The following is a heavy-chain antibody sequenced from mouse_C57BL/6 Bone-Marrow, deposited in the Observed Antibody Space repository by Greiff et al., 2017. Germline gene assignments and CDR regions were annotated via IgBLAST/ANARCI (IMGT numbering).Heavy chain of an antibody. Sequence: DVMLVESGEGLVKPGGSLKLSCAASGFTFSSYAMSWVRQTPEKRLEWVAYISSGGDYIYYADTVKGRFTISRDNARNTLYLQMSSLKSEDTAMYYCTREGGYDGSTYYFDYWGQGTTLTVSS. CDR1: GFTFSSYA. D-gene: IGHD2-3*01. CDR3: TREGGYDGSTYYFDY. J-gene: IGHJ2*01. CDR2: ISSGGDYI. V-gene: IGHV5-9-1*02.